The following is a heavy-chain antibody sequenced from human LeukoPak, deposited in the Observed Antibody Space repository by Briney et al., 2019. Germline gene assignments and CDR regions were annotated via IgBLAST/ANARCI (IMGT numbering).Heavy chain of an antibody. J-gene: IGHJ5*02. V-gene: IGHV3-21*01. D-gene: IGHD3-16*02. Sequence: PGGSLRLSCAASGFTFSTCTMNWVRQAPGKGLEWVSSISGTSSYIYYADSMKGRFTISRDNAKNSLYLQMNSLRADDTAVYYCARASDYDSVWGSYRYYDWFDPWGQGTLVTVSS. CDR1: GFTFSTCT. CDR3: ARASDYDSVWGSYRYYDWFDP. CDR2: ISGTSSYI.